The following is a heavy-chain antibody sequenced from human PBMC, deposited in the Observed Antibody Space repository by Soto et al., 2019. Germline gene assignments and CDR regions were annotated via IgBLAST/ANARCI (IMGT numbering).Heavy chain of an antibody. Sequence: QVQLVQSGAEVKKPGSSVKVSCKASGGTFSSYAISWVRQAPGQGLEWMGGIIPIFGTANYAQKFQGRVTITXXEXTXXAYMELSSLRSEDTAVYYCASEVVVVAATYYGMDVWGQGTTVTVSS. CDR1: GGTFSSYA. J-gene: IGHJ6*02. CDR2: IIPIFGTA. D-gene: IGHD2-15*01. CDR3: ASEVVVVAATYYGMDV. V-gene: IGHV1-69*05.